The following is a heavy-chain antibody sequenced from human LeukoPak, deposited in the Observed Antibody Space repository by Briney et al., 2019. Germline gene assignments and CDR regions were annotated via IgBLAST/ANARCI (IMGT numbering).Heavy chain of an antibody. CDR1: GGSISSYY. D-gene: IGHD3-9*01. Sequence: ASETLSLTCTVSGGSISSYYWSWLRQPPGKGLEWIGYIYYSGSTNYNPSLKSRVTISVDTSKNQFSLKLNSVTAADTAVYYFARAVDYDNNYFQYGMDVWGRGTTVTVSS. CDR2: IYYSGST. CDR3: ARAVDYDNNYFQYGMDV. J-gene: IGHJ6*02. V-gene: IGHV4-59*01.